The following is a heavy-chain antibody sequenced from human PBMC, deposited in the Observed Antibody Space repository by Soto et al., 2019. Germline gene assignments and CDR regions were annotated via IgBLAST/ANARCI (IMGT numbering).Heavy chain of an antibody. J-gene: IGHJ2*01. D-gene: IGHD2-21*02. CDR3: TRAASPYCGGDCYSGFDL. V-gene: IGHV3-33*01. CDR1: GFTFSSYG. CDR2: IWFDGSNK. Sequence: QVQLVESGGGVVQPGRSLRLSCAASGFTFSSYGMHWVRQAPGKGLEWVAVIWFDGSNKYYADSVKGRFTISRDNSKNTLYRQMNSRRAEDTAVYYCTRAASPYCGGDCYSGFDLWGRGTLVTVSS.